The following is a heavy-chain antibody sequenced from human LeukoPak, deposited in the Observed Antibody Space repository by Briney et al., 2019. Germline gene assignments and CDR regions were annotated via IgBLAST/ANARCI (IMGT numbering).Heavy chain of an antibody. J-gene: IGHJ4*02. CDR1: GGSFSGYY. D-gene: IGHD6-13*01. Sequence: SETLSLTCAVYGGSFSGYYWSWIRQPPGKGLEWIGEINHSGSTNYNPSLKSRVTISVDMSKNQSSLKLRSVTAADTGVYYCARDLGGPAAGTLDYWGRGTLVTVSS. V-gene: IGHV4-34*01. CDR2: INHSGST. CDR3: ARDLGGPAAGTLDY.